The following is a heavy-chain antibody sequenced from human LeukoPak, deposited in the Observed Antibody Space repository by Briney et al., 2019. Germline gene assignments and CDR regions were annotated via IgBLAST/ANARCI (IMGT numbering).Heavy chain of an antibody. J-gene: IGHJ4*02. V-gene: IGHV4-59*08. Sequence: PSETLSLTCTVSGGSISSYNWSWIRQPPGRGLEWIGYVYYSGSTNYNSSLKSRVTISVDTSKNQFSLNLRSVTAADTAVYYCARHGGGTYLQYWGQGALVIVSA. D-gene: IGHD1-26*01. CDR2: VYYSGST. CDR1: GGSISSYN. CDR3: ARHGGGTYLQY.